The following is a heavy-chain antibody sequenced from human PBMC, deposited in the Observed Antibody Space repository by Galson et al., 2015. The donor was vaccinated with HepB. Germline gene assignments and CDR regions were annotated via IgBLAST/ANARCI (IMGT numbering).Heavy chain of an antibody. CDR1: GDSISSGDYY. Sequence: LSLTCTVSGDSISSGDYYWIWIRQPPGKGLEWIGYIYYSGSTYYNPSLKSRVTISIDTSKNQFSLKLDSVTAADTAVYYCAREVAVQTKHCSGGRCLIGLDYWGQGTLITVSS. J-gene: IGHJ4*02. D-gene: IGHD2-15*01. CDR3: AREVAVQTKHCSGGRCLIGLDY. V-gene: IGHV4-30-4*01. CDR2: IYYSGST.